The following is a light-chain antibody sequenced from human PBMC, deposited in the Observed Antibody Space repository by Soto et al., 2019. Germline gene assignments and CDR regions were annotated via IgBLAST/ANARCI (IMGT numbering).Light chain of an antibody. CDR1: QSISNF. J-gene: IGKJ2*01. Sequence: DIQMTQSPSSLSASVGDRVTITCRASQSISNFLNWYQHKPGKAPKLLIYAASSLQSAVPSRFSGSGSGTDFTLTISSLQPEDCANYYCQQTYSTPYTFGQGTKLEIK. CDR2: AAS. CDR3: QQTYSTPYT. V-gene: IGKV1-39*01.